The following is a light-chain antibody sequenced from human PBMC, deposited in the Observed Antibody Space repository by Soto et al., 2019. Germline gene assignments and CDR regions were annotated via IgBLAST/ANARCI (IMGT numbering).Light chain of an antibody. CDR1: QGISNY. CDR3: QKYNSAPPFT. V-gene: IGKV1-27*01. J-gene: IGKJ3*01. CDR2: AAS. Sequence: DIQMTQSPSSLSASVGDRVTITCRASQGISNYLAWYQQRPGKVPKLLIYAASTLQSGVPSRFSGSGSGTDFILTISSLQPEDVATYYCQKYNSAPPFTFGPGTKVEI.